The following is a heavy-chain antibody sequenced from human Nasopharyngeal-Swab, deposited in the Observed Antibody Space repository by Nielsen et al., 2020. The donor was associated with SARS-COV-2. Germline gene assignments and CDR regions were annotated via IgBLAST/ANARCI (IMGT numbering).Heavy chain of an antibody. D-gene: IGHD3-9*01. CDR3: ARDAPGYAYIDY. V-gene: IGHV4-30-4*01. J-gene: IGHJ4*02. Sequence: SWVRQPPGKGLEWIGYISDSGTTYYNQSLQSRLSILLDTSKTQFSLRLSAVTAADTAVYYCARDAPGYAYIDYWGQGILVTVSS. CDR2: ISDSGTT.